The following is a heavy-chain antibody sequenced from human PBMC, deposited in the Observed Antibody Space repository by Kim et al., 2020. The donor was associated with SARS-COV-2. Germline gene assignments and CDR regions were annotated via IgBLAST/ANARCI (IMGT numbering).Heavy chain of an antibody. V-gene: IGHV3-64D*09. Sequence: GGCLRLSCSVFGFSFSHYAMYWVRQAPGKGLEYVSAISTDGRETFYTDSVKGRFTISRDNSKNTLYLQMTSLRPEDTALYYCVKTSSTWPRHFDYWGQGTLVTVSS. CDR2: ISTDGRET. CDR3: VKTSSTWPRHFDY. D-gene: IGHD6-13*01. CDR1: GFSFSHYA. J-gene: IGHJ4*02.